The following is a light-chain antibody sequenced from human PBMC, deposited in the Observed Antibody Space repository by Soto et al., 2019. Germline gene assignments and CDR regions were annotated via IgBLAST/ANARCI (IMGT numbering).Light chain of an antibody. CDR3: QQYDNLPPCT. CDR2: DAS. Sequence: DIQMTQSPSSLSASVGDRVTITCQASQDISNYLNWYQQKPGKAPKLLIYDASNLETGVPSRFSGSGSGTDFTFTISSLQPEDIATYYCQQYDNLPPCTFGQVTKLEIK. V-gene: IGKV1-33*01. CDR1: QDISNY. J-gene: IGKJ2*02.